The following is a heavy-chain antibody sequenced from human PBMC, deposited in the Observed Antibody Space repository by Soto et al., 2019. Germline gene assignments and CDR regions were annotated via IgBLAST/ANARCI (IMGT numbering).Heavy chain of an antibody. J-gene: IGHJ4*02. V-gene: IGHV3-30-3*01. Sequence: GSLRLSCAASGFTFSDYAMHWVRQAPGKGLEWVAVISYDGSNKYYADSVKGRFTISRDNSKNTLYLQMNSLRAEDTAVYYCARDRQQLATYYFDYWGQGTLVTVSS. CDR2: ISYDGSNK. CDR3: ARDRQQLATYYFDY. D-gene: IGHD6-13*01. CDR1: GFTFSDYA.